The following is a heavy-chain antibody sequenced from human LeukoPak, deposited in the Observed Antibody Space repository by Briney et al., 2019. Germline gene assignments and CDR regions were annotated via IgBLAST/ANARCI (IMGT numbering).Heavy chain of an antibody. J-gene: IGHJ3*02. CDR3: ARHRSEYDAFDI. Sequence: SETLSLTCTVSGGSISSYYWSWIRQPPGKGLEWIGYIYYSGSTNYNPSLKSRVTISVDTSKNQFSLKLSSVTAADTAVYYRARHRSEYDAFDIWGQGTMVTVSS. CDR1: GGSISSYY. V-gene: IGHV4-59*08. CDR2: IYYSGST.